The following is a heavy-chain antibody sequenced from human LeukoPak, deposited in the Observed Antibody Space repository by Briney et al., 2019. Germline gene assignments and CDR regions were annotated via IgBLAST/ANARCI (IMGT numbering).Heavy chain of an antibody. D-gene: IGHD3-22*01. V-gene: IGHV3-11*03. CDR1: GFTFSDYQ. J-gene: IGHJ4*02. CDR2: ISSSSSYT. CDR3: ASGSGYMP. Sequence: GESLRLSCTASGFTFSDYQMSWIRQAPGKGLEWVSYISSSSSYTYYADSVKGRFTISRDNAKNSLYLQMNSLRAEDTAVYYCASGSGYMPGGQGTLVTVSS.